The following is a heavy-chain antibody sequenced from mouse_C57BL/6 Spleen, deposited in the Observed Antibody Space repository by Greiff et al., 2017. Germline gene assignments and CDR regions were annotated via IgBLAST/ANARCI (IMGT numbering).Heavy chain of an antibody. V-gene: IGHV1-62-2*01. Sequence: VQLQESGAELVKPGASVKLSCKASGYTFTEYTIHWVKQRSGQGLEWIGWFYPGSGSIKYNEKIKDKATLTADKSSSTVYMELSRLRSEDSAVYFSARREEGRNYYYDDSFDYWGQGTTLTVSS. J-gene: IGHJ2*01. CDR1: GYTFTEYT. D-gene: IGHD2-4*01. CDR3: ARREEGRNYYYDDSFDY. CDR2: FYPGSGSI.